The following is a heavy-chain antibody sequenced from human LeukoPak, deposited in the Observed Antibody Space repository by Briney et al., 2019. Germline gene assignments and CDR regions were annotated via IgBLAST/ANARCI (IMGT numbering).Heavy chain of an antibody. CDR3: ARDSSPSDRNYDFWSGYYFYYYYGMDV. CDR2: ISYDGSNK. J-gene: IGHJ6*02. CDR1: GFTFSSYA. Sequence: GGSLRLSCAASGFTFSSYAMHWVRQAPGKGLEWVAVISYDGSNKYYADSVKGRFTISRDNSKNTLYLQMNSLRAEDTAVYYCARDSSPSDRNYDFWSGYYFYYYYGMDVWGQGTTVTVSS. V-gene: IGHV3-30*04. D-gene: IGHD3-3*01.